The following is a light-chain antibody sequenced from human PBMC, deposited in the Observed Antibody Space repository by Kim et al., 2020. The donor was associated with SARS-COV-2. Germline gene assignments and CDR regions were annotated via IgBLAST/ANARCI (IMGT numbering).Light chain of an antibody. V-gene: IGKV3-20*01. Sequence: EIVLTQSPGTLSLSPGERATLSCRASQSVSTYLAWYQQQPGQAPRLLIYGASTRSTGIPDRFSGSGSGTDFTLTIGRLEPEDFAVYYCQRYSSSSWTFGAGTKVDIK. CDR1: QSVSTY. J-gene: IGKJ1*01. CDR3: QRYSSSSWT. CDR2: GAS.